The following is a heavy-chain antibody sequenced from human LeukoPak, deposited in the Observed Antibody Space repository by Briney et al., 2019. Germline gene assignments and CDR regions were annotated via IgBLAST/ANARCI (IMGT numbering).Heavy chain of an antibody. Sequence: SETLSLTCAVYGGSVSDYFWNWVRQPPGKGLEWIGEINHSGYTNYNPSLKSRVTISVDTSKKQFSLKLNSVTAADTAVYYCARIWPDLWGRGTLVTVSS. J-gene: IGHJ2*01. CDR2: INHSGYT. V-gene: IGHV4-34*01. CDR1: GGSVSDYF. D-gene: IGHD3-10*01. CDR3: ARIWPDL.